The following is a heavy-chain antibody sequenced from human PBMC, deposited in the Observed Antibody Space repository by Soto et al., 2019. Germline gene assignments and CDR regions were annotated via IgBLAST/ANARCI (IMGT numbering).Heavy chain of an antibody. CDR1: GYTFTSYD. CDR3: ARGGEWFGELLPFDY. D-gene: IGHD3-10*01. J-gene: IGHJ4*02. CDR2: MNPNSVNT. V-gene: IGHV1-8*01. Sequence: ASVKVSCKASGYTFTSYDINWVRQATGQGLEWMGWMNPNSVNTGYAQKFQGRVTMTRNTSISTAYMELSSLRSEDTAVYYCARGGEWFGELLPFDYWGQGTLVIVSP.